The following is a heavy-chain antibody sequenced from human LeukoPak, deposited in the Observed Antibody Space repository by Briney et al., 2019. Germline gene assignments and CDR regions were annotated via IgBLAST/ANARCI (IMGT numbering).Heavy chain of an antibody. V-gene: IGHV1-46*01. CDR1: GYTFTSYY. D-gene: IGHD4-11*01. CDR2: INPSGGST. J-gene: IGHJ2*01. Sequence: ASVKVSCKASGYTFTSYYMHWVRQAPGQGLEWMGIINPSGGSTSYAQKFQGRVTMTRDTSTSTVYMELSSLRSEDTAVYYCARLEPPLNYVGLAGYFDLWGRGTLVTVSS. CDR3: ARLEPPLNYVGLAGYFDL.